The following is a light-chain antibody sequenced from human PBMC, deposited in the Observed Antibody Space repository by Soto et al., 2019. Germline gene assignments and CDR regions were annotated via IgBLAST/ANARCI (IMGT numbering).Light chain of an antibody. CDR1: NLETKS. V-gene: IGLV3-21*02. J-gene: IGLJ2*01. Sequence: SYELTQPPSMSVAPGQTARFPCGGNNLETKSVHWYQQRPGQAPVLVLYDDRDRPSGIPERFSGSNSGNTATLTISRVEAGDEADYFCQVWDAGRDHVVFGGGTKLTVL. CDR2: DDR. CDR3: QVWDAGRDHVV.